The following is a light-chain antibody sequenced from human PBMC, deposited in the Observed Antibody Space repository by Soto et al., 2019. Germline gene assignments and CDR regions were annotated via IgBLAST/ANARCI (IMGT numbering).Light chain of an antibody. CDR1: SANIGAAYN. CDR2: GNN. V-gene: IGLV1-40*01. Sequence: VLTHPPSVSWAPGQRVTISCTGSSANIGAAYNVDWYQQLPGTAPKLLIYGNNNRPSGVPARFSGSKSGTSASLAIAGLQAEDEGDYYCQSYDSSLSGYVFGTGTKVTVL. CDR3: QSYDSSLSGYV. J-gene: IGLJ1*01.